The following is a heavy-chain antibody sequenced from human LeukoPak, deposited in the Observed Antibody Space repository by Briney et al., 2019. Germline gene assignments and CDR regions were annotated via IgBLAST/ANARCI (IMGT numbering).Heavy chain of an antibody. Sequence: SETLSLTCTVSAGSISSSTYWGWIRQPPGKRLEWIGTIDYGGNTYYNPSLESRVTISLETSKILFSLKLSSVTAADTAVYYCPTRFSTAWYFDSWGQATLVTVCS. CDR1: AGSISSSTY. D-gene: IGHD6-19*01. V-gene: IGHV4-39*01. J-gene: IGHJ4*02. CDR2: IDYGGNT. CDR3: PTRFSTAWYFDS.